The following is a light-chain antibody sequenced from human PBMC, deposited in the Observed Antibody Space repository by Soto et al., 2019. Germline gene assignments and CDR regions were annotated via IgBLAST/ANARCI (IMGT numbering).Light chain of an antibody. J-gene: IGLJ2*01. Sequence: QSALTQSRSVSGSPGQSVTISCTGTSSDVGGSGFVSWYQQHPGKAPKLMISDVSKRPSGVPDRFSGSKSGNTASLTISGLQAEDEADYYCCSYAGDLALFGGGTKVTVL. V-gene: IGLV2-11*01. CDR2: DVS. CDR1: SSDVGGSGF. CDR3: CSYAGDLAL.